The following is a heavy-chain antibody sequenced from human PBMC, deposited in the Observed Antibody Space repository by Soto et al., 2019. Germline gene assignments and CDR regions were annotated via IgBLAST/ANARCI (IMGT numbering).Heavy chain of an antibody. CDR3: ARGALTGDWDRYYYYYYMDV. J-gene: IGHJ6*03. V-gene: IGHV3-33*01. CDR2: IWYDGSNK. D-gene: IGHD7-27*01. CDR1: GFTFSSYG. Sequence: PGGSLRLSCAASGFTFSSYGMHWVRQAPGKGLEWVAVIWYDGSNKYYADSVKGRFTISRDNSKNTLYLQMNSLRAEDTAVYYYARGALTGDWDRYYYYYYMDVWGKGTTVTVS.